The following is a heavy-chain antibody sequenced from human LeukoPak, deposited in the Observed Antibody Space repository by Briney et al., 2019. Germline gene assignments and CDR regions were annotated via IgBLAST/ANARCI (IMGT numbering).Heavy chain of an antibody. CDR2: IRSKANCYAT. Sequence: GGSLRLSCAASGFTFSGSAMHWVRQASGKGLEWVGRIRSKANCYATAYAASVKGRFTISRDDSKNTACLQMNSLKTEDTAVYYCTRRIRYCSGGSCWSSWFDPWGQGTLVTVSS. CDR1: GFTFSGSA. V-gene: IGHV3-73*01. D-gene: IGHD2-15*01. J-gene: IGHJ5*02. CDR3: TRRIRYCSGGSCWSSWFDP.